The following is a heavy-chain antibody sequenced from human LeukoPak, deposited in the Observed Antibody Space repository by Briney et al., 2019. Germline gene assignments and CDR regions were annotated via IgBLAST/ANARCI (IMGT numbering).Heavy chain of an antibody. CDR1: GGSTSSYY. D-gene: IGHD2-2*02. CDR2: IYTSGST. Sequence: SETLSLTCTVSGGSTSSYYWSWIRQPAGKGLEWIGRIYTSGSTNYNPSLKSRVTMSVDTSKNQFSLKLSSVTAADTAVYYCAREEGRYCSSTSCYIGAFDIWGQGTMVTVSS. CDR3: AREEGRYCSSTSCYIGAFDI. J-gene: IGHJ3*02. V-gene: IGHV4-4*07.